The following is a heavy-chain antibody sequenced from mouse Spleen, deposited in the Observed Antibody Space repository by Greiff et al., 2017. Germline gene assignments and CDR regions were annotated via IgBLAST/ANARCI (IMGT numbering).Heavy chain of an antibody. J-gene: IGHJ2*01. D-gene: IGHD1-1*01. CDR3: ARSDYDGSYNFDY. Sequence: QVQLQQSGPELVKPGASVKISCKASGYAFSSSWMNWVKQRPGKGLEWIGRIYPGDGDTNYNGKFKGKATLTADKSSSTAYMQLSSLTSEDSAVYFCARSDYDGSYNFDYWGQGTTLTVSS. CDR1: GYAFSSSW. V-gene: IGHV1-82*01. CDR2: IYPGDGDT.